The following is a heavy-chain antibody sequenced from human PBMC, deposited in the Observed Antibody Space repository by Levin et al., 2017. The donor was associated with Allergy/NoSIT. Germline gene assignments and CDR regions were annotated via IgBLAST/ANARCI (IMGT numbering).Heavy chain of an antibody. V-gene: IGHV3-48*03. D-gene: IGHD2-21*02. Sequence: GGSLRLSYAASGFIFSDYEFNWVRQAPGKGLEWLSYISSSGGTTFYADSVKGRFTISRDNAKNSLFLQMNSLKAEDTALYYCAREMTSRYGDCNDYWGQGTLVTVSS. CDR2: ISSSGGTT. CDR1: GFIFSDYE. CDR3: AREMTSRYGDCNDY. J-gene: IGHJ4*02.